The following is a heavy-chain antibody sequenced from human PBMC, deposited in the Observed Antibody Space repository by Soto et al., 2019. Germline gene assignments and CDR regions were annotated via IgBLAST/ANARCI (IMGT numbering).Heavy chain of an antibody. CDR3: TRLGPTYFDY. CDR2: IRSKANSYAT. V-gene: IGHV3-73*01. Sequence: LRLYYASSGITFSGSAMHWVRQASGKGLEWVGRIRSKANSYATAYAASVKGRFTISRDDSKNTAYLQMNSLKTEDTAVYYCTRLGPTYFDYWGQGT. J-gene: IGHJ4*02. CDR1: GITFSGSA.